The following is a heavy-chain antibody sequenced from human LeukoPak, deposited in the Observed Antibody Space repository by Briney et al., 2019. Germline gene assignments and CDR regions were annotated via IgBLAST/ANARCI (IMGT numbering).Heavy chain of an antibody. CDR3: ARADFIDAGPYLIGP. V-gene: IGHV1-2*02. D-gene: IGHD3-3*01. J-gene: IGHJ5*02. Sequence: ASVKVSCKPSGYSFTDYYIHWVRQAPGQGLEWMGWINTKSGRTSSARKFQGRVTMTRDPSITTVYMDMAWLTSDDTAIYFCARADFIDAGPYLIGPWGQGTQVTVSS. CDR1: GYSFTDYY. CDR2: INTKSGRT.